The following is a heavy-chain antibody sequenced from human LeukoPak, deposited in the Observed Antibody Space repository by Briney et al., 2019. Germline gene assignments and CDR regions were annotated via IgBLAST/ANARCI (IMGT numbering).Heavy chain of an antibody. J-gene: IGHJ4*02. V-gene: IGHV1-2*02. D-gene: IGHD6-19*01. Sequence: GASVTVSCKASGYTFTDYYIHWVRQAPGQGLEWLGWINPISGVTTYAQTFQGRVTFARDTSINTVYMDLTRLRSDDTAVFYCAREGAGSLYYFDYWGQGTLVTVSS. CDR1: GYTFTDYY. CDR3: AREGAGSLYYFDY. CDR2: INPISGVT.